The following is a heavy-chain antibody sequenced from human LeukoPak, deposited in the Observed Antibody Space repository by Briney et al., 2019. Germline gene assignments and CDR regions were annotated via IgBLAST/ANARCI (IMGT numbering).Heavy chain of an antibody. CDR3: ARSRDKVVGAFDT. Sequence: ASVKVSCKASGYTFTGYYIHWVRQAPGQGLEWMGWMNPNSGGTDLPQKFQGRVTMTRDTSISTAYMDLRRLRSDDTAVYYCARSRDKVVGAFDTWGQGTMVTVSS. CDR1: GYTFTGYY. CDR2: MNPNSGGT. V-gene: IGHV1-2*02. D-gene: IGHD2-15*01. J-gene: IGHJ3*02.